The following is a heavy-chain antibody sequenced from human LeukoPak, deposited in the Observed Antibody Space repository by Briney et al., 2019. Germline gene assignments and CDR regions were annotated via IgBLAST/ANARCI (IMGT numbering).Heavy chain of an antibody. J-gene: IGHJ4*02. D-gene: IGHD3-16*02. Sequence: GASVKVSCKASGYTFTSYGISWVRQAPGQGLEGMGWISTYNGNTNYAQKLQGRVTMTTDTSTSTAYMELRSLRSDDTAVYYCARDGTARLRLGELSLVDYWGQGTLVTVSS. V-gene: IGHV1-18*01. CDR2: ISTYNGNT. CDR1: GYTFTSYG. CDR3: ARDGTARLRLGELSLVDY.